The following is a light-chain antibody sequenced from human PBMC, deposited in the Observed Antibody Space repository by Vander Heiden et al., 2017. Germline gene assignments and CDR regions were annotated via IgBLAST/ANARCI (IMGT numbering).Light chain of an antibody. CDR2: GAS. CDR1: QSVTNTY. J-gene: IGKJ4*01. CDR3: QQCGDSPLT. V-gene: IGKV3-20*01. Sequence: EIVLTQSPGTLSLSPGERATLSCRASQSVTNTYLAWYQQKPGQAPRLLIYGASSRATGIPARFSGSGSGTDFTRTISRLEPEDFAVYYCQQCGDSPLTFGGGTKVEIK.